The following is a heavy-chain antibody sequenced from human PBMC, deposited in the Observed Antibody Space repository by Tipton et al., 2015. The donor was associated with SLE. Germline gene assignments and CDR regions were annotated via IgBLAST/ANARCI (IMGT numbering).Heavy chain of an antibody. Sequence: LVQPSETLSLNCTVSGDSIINYYWSWIRQSPGKGLEWIGYAHHSGSINYNPSLKSRVTISLNTSKNHFSLSLTSVTAADTAVYYCARGSSSGWYGLDYWGQGILVSVSS. CDR3: ARGSSSGWYGLDY. CDR1: GDSIINYY. J-gene: IGHJ4*02. V-gene: IGHV4-59*01. D-gene: IGHD6-19*01. CDR2: AHHSGSI.